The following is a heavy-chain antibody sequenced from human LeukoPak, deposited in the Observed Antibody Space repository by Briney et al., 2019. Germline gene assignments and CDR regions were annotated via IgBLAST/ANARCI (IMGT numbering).Heavy chain of an antibody. V-gene: IGHV3-30*04. J-gene: IGHJ6*02. D-gene: IGHD2-2*01. CDR1: GFTFSSYA. Sequence: GGSLRLSCAASGFTFSSYAMHWVRQAPGKGLEWVAVISYDGSNKYYADSVKGRFTISRDNSKNTLYLQMNSLRAEDTAVYYCARDPAVCSSTSCPYYYYYGMDVWGQGTTVTVSS. CDR3: ARDPAVCSSTSCPYYYYYGMDV. CDR2: ISYDGSNK.